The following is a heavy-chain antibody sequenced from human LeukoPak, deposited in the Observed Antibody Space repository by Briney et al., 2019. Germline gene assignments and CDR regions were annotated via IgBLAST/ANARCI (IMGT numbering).Heavy chain of an antibody. J-gene: IGHJ4*02. CDR3: ARSLGYCSSTSCPPGDY. V-gene: IGHV1-24*01. D-gene: IGHD2-2*01. Sequence: GASVKVSCKVSGYTLTELSMHWVRQAPGKGLEWMGGFDPENGETIYAQKFQGRVTMTEDTSTDTAYMELSSLRSEDTAVYYCARSLGYCSSTSCPPGDYWGQGTLVTVSS. CDR1: GYTLTELS. CDR2: FDPENGET.